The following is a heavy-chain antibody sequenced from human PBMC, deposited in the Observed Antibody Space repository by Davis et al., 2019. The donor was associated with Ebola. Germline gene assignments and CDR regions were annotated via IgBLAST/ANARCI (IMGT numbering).Heavy chain of an antibody. D-gene: IGHD6-19*01. V-gene: IGHV3-48*03. Sequence: GESLKISCAASGFTFSSYEMNWVRQAPGKGLEWVSYISSSGSTIYYTDSVKGRFTISRDNARNSLYLQMDSLRAEDTALYYCARDQGSQGNFHYWGQGTLVAVSS. J-gene: IGHJ4*02. CDR2: ISSSGSTI. CDR3: ARDQGSQGNFHY. CDR1: GFTFSSYE.